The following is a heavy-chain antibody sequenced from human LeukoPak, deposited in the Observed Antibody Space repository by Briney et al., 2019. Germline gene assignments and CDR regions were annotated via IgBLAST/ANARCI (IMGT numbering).Heavy chain of an antibody. V-gene: IGHV1-2*02. CDR1: GYTFTGYY. J-gene: IGHJ6*03. Sequence: GASVKVSCKASGYTFTGYYMHWVRQAPGQGLEWMGWINPNSGGTNYAQKFQGRVTMTRDTSISTAYMELSRLRSDDTAVYYCARAGSSGYYYYYYYMDVWGKGTTVTVSS. D-gene: IGHD3-22*01. CDR2: INPNSGGT. CDR3: ARAGSSGYYYYYYYMDV.